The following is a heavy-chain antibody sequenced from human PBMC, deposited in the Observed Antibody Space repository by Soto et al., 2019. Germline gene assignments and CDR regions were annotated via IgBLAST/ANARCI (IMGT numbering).Heavy chain of an antibody. Sequence: PSETLSLTCTVSGGSISSSSYYWGWIRQPPGKGLEWIGSIYYSGSTYYNPSLKSRVTISVDTSKNQFSLKLSSVTAADTAVYYCARRMVRGVKGYYYYYMDVWGKGTTVTVSS. CDR3: ARRMVRGVKGYYYYYMDV. V-gene: IGHV4-39*01. CDR1: GGSISSSSYY. D-gene: IGHD3-10*01. CDR2: IYYSGST. J-gene: IGHJ6*03.